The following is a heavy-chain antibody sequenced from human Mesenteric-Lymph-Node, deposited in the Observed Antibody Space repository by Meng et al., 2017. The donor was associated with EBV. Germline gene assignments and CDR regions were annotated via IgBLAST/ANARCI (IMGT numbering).Heavy chain of an antibody. CDR2: IHHSETA. D-gene: IGHD2-2*01. CDR3: ARQGYCRTTTCSTWFDP. CDR1: GGSFSGYS. Sequence: QGQLPQWGAGLLKPSETLSLTCVIYGGSFSGYSWNWIRQAPGKGLEWIGKIHHSETADYNPSLEDRVIISADTSKNQFSLKLTSVTAADTAVYYCARQGYCRTTTCSTWFDPWGQGTLVTVSS. J-gene: IGHJ5*02. V-gene: IGHV4-34*01.